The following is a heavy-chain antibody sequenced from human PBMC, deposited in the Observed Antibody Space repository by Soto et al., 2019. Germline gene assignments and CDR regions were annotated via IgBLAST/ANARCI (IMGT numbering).Heavy chain of an antibody. J-gene: IGHJ6*02. Sequence: QVQLVQSGAEGKKPGSSVKVSCRASGGHFDRFALSWLRQAHGQGLEWMGGIIPFLSATTYAHKFQGRVTITADESASTLYLELRSLTSDDTAVYYCARGEDAHGDFGSMDVWGQGPSVTVSS. CDR2: IIPFLSAT. V-gene: IGHV1-69*01. CDR3: ARGEDAHGDFGSMDV. D-gene: IGHD4-17*01. CDR1: GGHFDRFA.